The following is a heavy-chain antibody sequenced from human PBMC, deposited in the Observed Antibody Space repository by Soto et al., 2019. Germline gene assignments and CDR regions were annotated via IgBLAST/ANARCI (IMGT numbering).Heavy chain of an antibody. CDR2: INGDGTVT. CDR1: GFTFSSYW. CDR3: KRGRRYSGSEAFDI. J-gene: IGHJ3*02. V-gene: IGHV3-74*01. D-gene: IGHD1-26*01. Sequence: EVQLVESGGALVQPGGSLRVSCEASGFTFSSYWMHWVRRSPGKGLVWVARINGDGTVTTDATSVKGRFTIARDNAKNTLYLQMASRRAEDTAMYYCKRGRRYSGSEAFDIWGQGTVVTVSS.